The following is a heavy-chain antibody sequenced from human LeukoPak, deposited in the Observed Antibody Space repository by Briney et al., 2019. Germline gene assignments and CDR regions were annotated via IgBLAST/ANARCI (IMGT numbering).Heavy chain of an antibody. CDR2: IYSGGST. D-gene: IGHD1-26*01. CDR3: ARGAIFVGGVGAQDY. V-gene: IGHV3-53*01. CDR1: GFTITGNY. J-gene: IGHJ4*02. Sequence: GRSLRLSCAASGFTITGNYMSWVRQAPANGLEWVSVIYSGGSTFYADSVKGRFTISRDNSKNTLFLQMHSLRAEDTAVYYCARGAIFVGGVGAQDYWGQGTLVTVSS.